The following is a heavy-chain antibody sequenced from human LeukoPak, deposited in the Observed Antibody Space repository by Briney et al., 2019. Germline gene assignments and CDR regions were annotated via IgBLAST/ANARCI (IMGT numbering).Heavy chain of an antibody. CDR3: AKSHSGSIRRVVDY. CDR1: GFPFSSYG. D-gene: IGHD3-10*01. V-gene: IGHV3-30*18. J-gene: IGHJ4*02. Sequence: PGGSLRLSCAASGFPFSSYGMHWVRQAPGKGLEWVAVISYDGSNKYYADSVKGRFTISRDNSKNTLYLQMNSLRAEDTAVYYCAKSHSGSIRRVVDYWGQGTLVTVSS. CDR2: ISYDGSNK.